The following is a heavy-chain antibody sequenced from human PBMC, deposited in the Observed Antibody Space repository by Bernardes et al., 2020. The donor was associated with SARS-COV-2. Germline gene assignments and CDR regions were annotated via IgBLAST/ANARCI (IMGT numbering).Heavy chain of an antibody. CDR3: AREDDSSGYYYFDY. CDR1: GFTVSSNY. V-gene: IGHV3-66*02. Sequence: GGSLRLSCAASGFTVSSNYMSWVRQAPGKGLEWVSVIYSGGSTYYADSVKGRFTISRDNSKNTLYLQMNSLRAEDTAVYYCAREDDSSGYYYFDYWGQGTLVTVSS. CDR2: IYSGGST. J-gene: IGHJ4*02. D-gene: IGHD3-22*01.